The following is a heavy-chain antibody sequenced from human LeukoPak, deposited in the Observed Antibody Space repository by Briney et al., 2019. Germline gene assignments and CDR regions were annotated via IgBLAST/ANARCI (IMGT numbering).Heavy chain of an antibody. J-gene: IGHJ4*02. Sequence: PGGSLRLSCAASGFTFSSYWMHWVRQAPGKGLVWVSRINSDGNSTNYADSVKGRFTISRDNAKNTLYLQMNSLRAEDTAVYYCASEFWSGYYTPMGVNYWGQGTLVTVSS. CDR1: GFTFSSYW. D-gene: IGHD3-3*01. CDR2: INSDGNST. V-gene: IGHV3-74*01. CDR3: ASEFWSGYYTPMGVNY.